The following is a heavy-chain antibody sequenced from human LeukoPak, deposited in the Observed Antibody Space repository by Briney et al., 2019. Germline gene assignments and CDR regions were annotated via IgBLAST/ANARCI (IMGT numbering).Heavy chain of an antibody. CDR1: GFTFSSYG. D-gene: IGHD6-19*01. Sequence: GGSLRLSCAASGFTFSSYGMHWVRQAPGKGLEWVAVISYDGSNKYYAVSVKGRFTISRDNSKNTLYLQMNSLRAEDTAVYYCAKGVAGIAVAGTPHDYWGQGTLVTVSS. CDR3: AKGVAGIAVAGTPHDY. CDR2: ISYDGSNK. J-gene: IGHJ4*02. V-gene: IGHV3-30*18.